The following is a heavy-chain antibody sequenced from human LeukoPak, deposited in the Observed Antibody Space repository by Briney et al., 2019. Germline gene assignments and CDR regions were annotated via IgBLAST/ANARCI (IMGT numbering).Heavy chain of an antibody. CDR3: ATHRIAVVGRGGAFDI. CDR1: GFTFSSYA. J-gene: IGHJ3*02. Sequence: GGSLRLSCAASGFTFSSYAMSWVRQAPGKGLEWVSAISGSGGSTYYADSVKGRFTISRDNSKNTLYLQMNSLRAEDTAVYYCATHRIAVVGRGGAFDIWGQGTMVTVSP. CDR2: ISGSGGST. D-gene: IGHD6-19*01. V-gene: IGHV3-23*01.